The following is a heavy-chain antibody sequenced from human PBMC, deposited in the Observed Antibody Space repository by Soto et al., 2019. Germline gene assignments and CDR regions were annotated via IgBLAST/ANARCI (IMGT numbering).Heavy chain of an antibody. V-gene: IGHV3-74*01. CDR1: GFTFSNYW. CDR3: AKVRKLWFGAYGLDV. D-gene: IGHD3-10*01. Sequence: PGGSLRLSCAASGFTFSNYWMQWVRQAPGKGLVWVSRINSDGSSTSYADSVKGRFTIFRDNAKNSLFLQMNSLRVEDTAVYYCAKVRKLWFGAYGLDVWGQGTTVTVSS. CDR2: INSDGSST. J-gene: IGHJ6*02.